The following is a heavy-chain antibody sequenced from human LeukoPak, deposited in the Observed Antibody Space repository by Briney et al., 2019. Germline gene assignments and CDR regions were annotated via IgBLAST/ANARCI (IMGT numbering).Heavy chain of an antibody. V-gene: IGHV3-48*03. D-gene: IGHD5-18*01. CDR1: GFTFSSYE. CDR3: ARDPPNSYGTDY. CDR2: ISSSGSTI. J-gene: IGHJ4*02. Sequence: GGSLRLSCAASGFTFSSYEMNWVRQAPGKGLEWVSYISSSGSTIYYADSVKGRFTISRDNAKNSLYLQINILRAEDTAVYYRARDPPNSYGTDYWGQGTLVTVSS.